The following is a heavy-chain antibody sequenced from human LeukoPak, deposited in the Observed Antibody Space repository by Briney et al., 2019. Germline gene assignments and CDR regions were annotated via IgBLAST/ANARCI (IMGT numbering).Heavy chain of an antibody. CDR1: GYTFTSYD. J-gene: IGHJ4*02. V-gene: IGHV1-8*01. D-gene: IGHD3-22*01. CDR2: MNPNSGNT. CDR3: ARVFPSYYYDSSGPTDY. Sequence: ASVKVSCKASGYTFTSYDINWVRQATGQGLEWMGWMNPNSGNTGYAQKFQGRVTMTRNTSISTAYMELSSLRSEDTAVYYCARVFPSYYYDSSGPTDYWGQGTLVTVPS.